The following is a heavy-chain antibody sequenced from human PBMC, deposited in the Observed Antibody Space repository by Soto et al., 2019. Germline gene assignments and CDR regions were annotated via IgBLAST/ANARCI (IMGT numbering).Heavy chain of an antibody. D-gene: IGHD6-13*01. CDR1: GYSFTSYW. J-gene: IGHJ6*02. Sequence: PGESLKISCKGSGYSFTSYWIGWVRQMPGKGLEWMGIIYPGDSDTRYSPSFQGQVTISADKSISTAYLQWSSLKASDTAMYYCARRPSSSWYGMDVWGQGTTVTVSS. CDR2: IYPGDSDT. CDR3: ARRPSSSWYGMDV. V-gene: IGHV5-51*01.